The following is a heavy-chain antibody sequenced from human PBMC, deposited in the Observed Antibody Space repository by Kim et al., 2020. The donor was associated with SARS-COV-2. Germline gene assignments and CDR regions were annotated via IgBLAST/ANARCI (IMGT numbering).Heavy chain of an antibody. CDR2: ISGNDDTT. J-gene: IGHJ6*02. D-gene: IGHD3-10*01. CDR1: GFSFSTYP. CDR3: TRFLIDTDRYYYGLDV. Sequence: GGSLRLSCTASGFSFSTYPMTWVRQAPGKGLEWVSGISGNDDTTYYADSVKGRFTISRDNSKNTLYLQINSLRVEDTAVYYCTRFLIDTDRYYYGLDVWGQGTTVTVSS. V-gene: IGHV3-23*01.